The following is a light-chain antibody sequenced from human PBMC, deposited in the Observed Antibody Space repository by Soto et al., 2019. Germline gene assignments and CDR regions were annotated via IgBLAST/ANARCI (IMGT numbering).Light chain of an antibody. V-gene: IGKV1-39*01. CDR3: QQSYNSPQT. CDR2: AAS. Sequence: DIQMTQSPSSLSASVGDEVTITCRASQTIMTYLNWYQLKPGKPPRLLIYAASSLQSGVQSRFSGSGSGTDFTLTIRSLQPEDFATYSCQQSYNSPQTFGRGTKVDIK. CDR1: QTIMTY. J-gene: IGKJ1*01.